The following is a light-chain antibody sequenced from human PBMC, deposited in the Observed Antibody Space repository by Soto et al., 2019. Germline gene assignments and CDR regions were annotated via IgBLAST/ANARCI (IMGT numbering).Light chain of an antibody. J-gene: IGKJ5*01. CDR2: DAS. CDR1: QSVSSN. Sequence: EIVMTQSPATLSVSPGERATLSCRASQSVSSNLAWYQQKPGQAPRLLIFDASNRATGIPARFSGSGSGTDFTLTISSLEPEDFAVYYCQQRSNWPITFGKGRRLEIK. CDR3: QQRSNWPIT. V-gene: IGKV3-11*01.